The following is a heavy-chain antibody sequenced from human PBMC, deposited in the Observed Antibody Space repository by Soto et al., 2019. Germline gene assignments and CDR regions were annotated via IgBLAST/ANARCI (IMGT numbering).Heavy chain of an antibody. D-gene: IGHD3-22*01. V-gene: IGHV5-10-1*01. CDR2: IDPSDSQT. CDR1: GYSFAGYW. J-gene: IGHJ4*02. CDR3: ARQIYDSDTGPNFQYYFES. Sequence: GESLKISCKGSGYSFAGYWITWVRQKPGKGLEWMGRIDPSDSQTYYSPSFRGHVTISVPKSITTVFLQWSSLRASDTAMYYCARQIYDSDTGPNFQYYFESLGQGTPVTVSS.